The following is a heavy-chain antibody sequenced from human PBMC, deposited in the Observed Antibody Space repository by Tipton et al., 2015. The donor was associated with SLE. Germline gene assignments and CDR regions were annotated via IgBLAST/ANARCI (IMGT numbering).Heavy chain of an antibody. D-gene: IGHD3-10*01. CDR1: GGSISSYY. CDR2: IDSSGST. CDR3: ARGLAMVRGDSMDY. V-gene: IGHV4-4*08. Sequence: TLSLTCTVSGGSISSYYWSWIRQPPGKGLEWIGYIDSSGSTNYNPSLKSRVTISVDTSKNQFSLKLSSVTAADTAVYYCARGLAMVRGDSMDYWGQGTLVTVSS. J-gene: IGHJ4*02.